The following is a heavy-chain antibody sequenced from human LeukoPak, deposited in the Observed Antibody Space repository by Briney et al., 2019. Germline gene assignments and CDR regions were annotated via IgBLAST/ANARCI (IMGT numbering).Heavy chain of an antibody. Sequence: GGSLRLSCAASGFTFSSYGMHWVRQAPGKGLEWVAVIWYGGSNKYYADSVKGRFTISRDNSKNTLYLQMNSLRAEDTAVYYCASSTLYDSSGTPFDYWGQGTLVTVSS. CDR2: IWYGGSNK. D-gene: IGHD3-22*01. CDR1: GFTFSSYG. CDR3: ASSTLYDSSGTPFDY. J-gene: IGHJ4*02. V-gene: IGHV3-33*08.